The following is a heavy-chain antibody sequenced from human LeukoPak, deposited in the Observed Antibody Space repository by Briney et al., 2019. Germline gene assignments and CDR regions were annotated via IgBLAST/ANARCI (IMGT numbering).Heavy chain of an antibody. J-gene: IGHJ4*02. D-gene: IGHD2-8*01. CDR3: ARDQNGGTYCSDY. CDR1: GYTFIHYS. V-gene: IGHV1-46*01. CDR2: SNTRSGSK. Sequence: GASVKVSCKASGYTFIHYSILGVRQPPGQGPEWVGISNTRSGSKALAQRFQGRVCITRGTSTRTVYMELSNLMSEDTAIYYCARDQNGGTYCSDYWGQGTLVTVS.